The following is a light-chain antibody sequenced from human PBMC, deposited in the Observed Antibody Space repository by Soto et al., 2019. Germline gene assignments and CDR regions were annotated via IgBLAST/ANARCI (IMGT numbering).Light chain of an antibody. V-gene: IGKV3-15*01. CDR3: QQYHNWPPQYT. J-gene: IGKJ2*01. Sequence: EIVMTQSPASLSVSPGDGATLSCRASQSVASNVAWYQQKPGQGPRLLIHGATTRAVGVPARFSGSGSGTDFTLTINCLQSEDFAVYYCQQYHNWPPQYTFGQGTKLQI. CDR2: GAT. CDR1: QSVASN.